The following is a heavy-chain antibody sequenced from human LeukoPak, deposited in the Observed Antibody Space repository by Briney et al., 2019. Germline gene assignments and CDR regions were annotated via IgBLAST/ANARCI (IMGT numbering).Heavy chain of an antibody. Sequence: SETLSLTCTVSGVSISSSSYYWGWVRQPPGKGLEWIGSIYYSGSTYDNPSLKSRVTISVDTSKNQFSLKLSSVTAADTAVYYCARRDYYYYYMDVWGKGTTVTTSS. CDR1: GVSISSSSYY. V-gene: IGHV4-39*01. CDR3: ARRDYYYYYMDV. J-gene: IGHJ6*03. CDR2: IYYSGST.